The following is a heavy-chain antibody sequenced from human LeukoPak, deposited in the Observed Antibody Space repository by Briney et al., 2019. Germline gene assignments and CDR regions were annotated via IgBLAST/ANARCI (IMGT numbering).Heavy chain of an antibody. CDR2: IYPGDSDT. J-gene: IGHJ2*01. CDR1: GYSFTSYW. D-gene: IGHD3-22*01. V-gene: IGHV5-51*01. Sequence: KTGESLKISCKGSGYSFTSYWIGWVRQMPGKGLAWMGIIYPGDSDTRYSPSFQGQVTISADKSISTAYLQWSSLKASDTAMYYCARHSYYYDSSAKGYFDLWGRGTLVTVSS. CDR3: ARHSYYYDSSAKGYFDL.